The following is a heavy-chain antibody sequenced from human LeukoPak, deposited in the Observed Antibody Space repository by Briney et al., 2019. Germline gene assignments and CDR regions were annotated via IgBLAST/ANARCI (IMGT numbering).Heavy chain of an antibody. CDR1: GFIFSSYA. CDR3: VKDRLYSSSWFDY. D-gene: IGHD6-13*01. Sequence: GGSLRLSCAASGFIFSSYAMHWVRQAPGKGLEYVSAISSNGGSTYYADSVKGRFTISRDNSKNTLYLQMSSLRAEDTAVYYCVKDRLYSSSWFDYWGQGTLVTVSS. V-gene: IGHV3-64D*09. J-gene: IGHJ4*02. CDR2: ISSNGGST.